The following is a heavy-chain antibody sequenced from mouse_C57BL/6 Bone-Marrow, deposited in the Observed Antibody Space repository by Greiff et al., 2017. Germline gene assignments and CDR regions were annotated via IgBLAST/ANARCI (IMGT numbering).Heavy chain of an antibody. D-gene: IGHD1-1*01. Sequence: VQLQESGAELVKPGASVKLSCKASGYTFTSYWMQWVNQRPGQGLEWIGEIDPSDSYTNYNQKFKGKATLTVDTSSSTAYMQLSSLTSEDSAVYYCARGDYYGSPYAMDYWGQGTSVTVSS. CDR3: ARGDYYGSPYAMDY. J-gene: IGHJ4*01. V-gene: IGHV1-50*01. CDR1: GYTFTSYW. CDR2: IDPSDSYT.